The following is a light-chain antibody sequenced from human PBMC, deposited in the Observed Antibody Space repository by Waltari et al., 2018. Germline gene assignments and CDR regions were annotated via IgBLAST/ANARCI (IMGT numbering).Light chain of an antibody. CDR2: WSS. J-gene: IGKJ4*01. CDR3: QQYLATPLT. V-gene: IGKV4-1*01. CDR1: QSILYSSNNKSY. Sequence: DIVMTQSPDSLAVSLSERVTIHCKSSQSILYSSNNKSYLAWYQQKPGQPPKLLISWSSTRESGVPDRFSGSGSGTDFTLTISSLQAEDVAVYYCQQYLATPLTFGGGTKVEIK.